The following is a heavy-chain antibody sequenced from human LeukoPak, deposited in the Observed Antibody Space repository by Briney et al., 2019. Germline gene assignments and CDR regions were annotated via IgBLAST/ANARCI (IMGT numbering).Heavy chain of an antibody. V-gene: IGHV3-48*03. J-gene: IGHJ6*04. D-gene: IGHD3-10*02. CDR1: GFTFSRYG. CDR2: ISSSGSTI. Sequence: GGSLRLSCEASGFTFSRYGMSWVRQAPGKGLEWVSYISSSGSTIYYADSVKGRFTISRDNAKNSLYLQMNSLRAEDTAVYYCAELGITMIGGVWGKGTTVTISS. CDR3: AELGITMIGGV.